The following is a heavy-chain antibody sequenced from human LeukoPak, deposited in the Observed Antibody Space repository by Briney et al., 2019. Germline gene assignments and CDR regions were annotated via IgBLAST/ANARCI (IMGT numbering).Heavy chain of an antibody. CDR3: AKDLRLGESYNFDY. CDR1: GFTFSSYE. J-gene: IGHJ4*02. D-gene: IGHD3-16*01. V-gene: IGHV3-48*03. CDR2: ISSSGSTI. Sequence: GGSLRLSCAASGFTFSSYEMNWVRQAPGKGLEWVSYISSSGSTIYYADSVKGRFTISRDNAKSSLYLQMNSLRREDTALYYCAKDLRLGESYNFDYWAREPWSPSPQ.